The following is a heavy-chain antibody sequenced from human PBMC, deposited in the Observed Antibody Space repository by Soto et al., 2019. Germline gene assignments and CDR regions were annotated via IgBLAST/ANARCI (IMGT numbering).Heavy chain of an antibody. CDR3: ARGRGLDV. J-gene: IGHJ6*02. CDR1: GFTLSSYW. V-gene: IGHV3-7*01. Sequence: EVQLVESGGGLVQPGGSLRLSCAASGFTLSSYWMTWVRQAPGKGLEWVANIKQDGSEKYYVDSVKGRFTISRDNAKSSLYVQMNSLRAEDTAVYYCARGRGLDVWGQGTTVTVSS. CDR2: IKQDGSEK.